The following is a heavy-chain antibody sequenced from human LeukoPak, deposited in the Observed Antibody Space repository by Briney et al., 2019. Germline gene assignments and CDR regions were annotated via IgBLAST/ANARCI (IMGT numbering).Heavy chain of an antibody. V-gene: IGHV3-48*03. D-gene: IGHD6-19*01. Sequence: SGGSLRLSCAASGFMFSSYEMYWVREAPGKGLEWVSYISSGASTMYYAASVKGRFTISRDNAKNSLFRQMNSLRAEDTAVYYCALLAVASDFDYWGQGTLVTVSS. CDR1: GFMFSSYE. J-gene: IGHJ4*02. CDR2: ISSGASTM. CDR3: ALLAVASDFDY.